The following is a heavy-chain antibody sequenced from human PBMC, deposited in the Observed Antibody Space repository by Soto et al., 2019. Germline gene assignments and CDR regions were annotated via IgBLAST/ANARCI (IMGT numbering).Heavy chain of an antibody. CDR3: ARDYYDSSGYYYGGFDY. CDR1: GGSFSGYY. CDR2: INHSGST. J-gene: IGHJ4*02. V-gene: IGHV4-34*01. D-gene: IGHD3-22*01. Sequence: SETLSLTCAVYGGSFSGYYWSWIRQPPGKGLEWIGEINHSGSTNYNPSLKSRVTISVDTSKNQFSLKLSSVTAADTAVYYCARDYYDSSGYYYGGFDYWGQGTLVTVSS.